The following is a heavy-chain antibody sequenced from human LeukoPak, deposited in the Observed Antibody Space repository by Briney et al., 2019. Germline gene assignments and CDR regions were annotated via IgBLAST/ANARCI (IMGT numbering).Heavy chain of an antibody. CDR3: AGGPSGYYSGYFQH. CDR2: IYYSGST. CDR1: GGSISSYY. Sequence: SETLSLTCTVSGGSISSYYWSWIRQPPGKGLEWIGYIYYSGSTNYNPSLKSRVTISVDTSKNQFSLKLSSVTAADTAVYYCAGGPSGYYSGYFQHWGQGTLVTVSS. V-gene: IGHV4-59*08. D-gene: IGHD3-22*01. J-gene: IGHJ1*01.